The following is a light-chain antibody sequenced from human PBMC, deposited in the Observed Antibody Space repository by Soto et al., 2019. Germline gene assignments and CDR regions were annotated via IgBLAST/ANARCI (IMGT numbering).Light chain of an antibody. Sequence: QSVLKQPPSVSAAPGQKVTICCSGSSSNIENYYVSWYQQLPGTAPKLLIYDNNKRPSGIPDRFSGSKSGTSATLDITGLQTGDEADYYCGTYDSSLRDGVFGTGTKVTVL. CDR3: GTYDSSLRDGV. V-gene: IGLV1-51*01. CDR1: SSNIENYY. CDR2: DNN. J-gene: IGLJ1*01.